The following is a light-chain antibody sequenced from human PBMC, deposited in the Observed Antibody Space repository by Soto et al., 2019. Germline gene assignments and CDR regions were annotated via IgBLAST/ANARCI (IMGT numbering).Light chain of an antibody. J-gene: IGLJ1*01. CDR2: EGS. V-gene: IGLV2-23*01. Sequence: QSVLTQPASVSGSPGQSITISCTGTSSDVGSYNLVSWYQQHPGKAPKLMIYEGSKRPSGVSNRFSGSKSGNTASLTISGLQAEDEADYYCCSYAASIFYVFGDGTKVTV. CDR1: SSDVGSYNL. CDR3: CSYAASIFYV.